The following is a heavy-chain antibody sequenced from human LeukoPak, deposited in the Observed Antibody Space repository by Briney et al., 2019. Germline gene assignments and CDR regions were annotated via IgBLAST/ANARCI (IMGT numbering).Heavy chain of an antibody. J-gene: IGHJ4*02. CDR3: ARGGGAVAGTGDY. D-gene: IGHD6-19*01. V-gene: IGHV4-34*01. CDR1: GGSFSGYY. Sequence: PSETLSLTCAVYGGSFSGYYWSWIRQPPGKGLEWIGEINHSGSTNYNPSLKSRVTISVDPCKNQFSLKLSSVTAADTAVYYCARGGGAVAGTGDYWGRGTLVTVSS. CDR2: INHSGST.